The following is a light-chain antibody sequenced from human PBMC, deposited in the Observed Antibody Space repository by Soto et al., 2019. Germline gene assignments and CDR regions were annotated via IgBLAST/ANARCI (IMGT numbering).Light chain of an antibody. Sequence: QSVLTQPPSVSAAPGQTVTISCSGSSSNIGNNYVSWYQQFPGTAPKLLIFDNTQRPSEIPDRFSGSQSGTSATLAIAGLQTGDEADYYCATCDGSLKTLLFAGGTKVTVL. CDR3: ATCDGSLKTLL. J-gene: IGLJ2*01. CDR1: SSNIGNNY. CDR2: DNT. V-gene: IGLV1-51*01.